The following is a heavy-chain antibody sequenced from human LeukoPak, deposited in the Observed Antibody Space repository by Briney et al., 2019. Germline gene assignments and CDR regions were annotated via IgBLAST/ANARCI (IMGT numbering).Heavy chain of an antibody. J-gene: IGHJ4*02. V-gene: IGHV3-33*06. CDR2: IWYDGSNK. CDR3: AKDRDGDSDY. CDR1: GFTFCSYG. D-gene: IGHD4-17*01. Sequence: GGSLRLYCAASGFTFCSYGMHWVRQAPGKGLEWGAVIWYDGSNKYYADSVKGRFTISRDNSKNTLYLQMNSLRAEDTAVYYCAKDRDGDSDYWGQGTLVTVSS.